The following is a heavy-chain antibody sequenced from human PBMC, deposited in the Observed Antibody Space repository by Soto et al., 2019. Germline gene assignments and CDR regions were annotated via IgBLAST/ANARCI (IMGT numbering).Heavy chain of an antibody. CDR2: LAPFNGKT. Sequence: QVQLVQSAAEVRRPGASVKVSCRTSGYIFNHYGINWVRQAPGQGLEWVGWLAPFNGKTSYLQSLQDRISMTIDTSARTAYLEVRSLTSDDTGVYFCAREGGSSTYYPLELDFWGQGTLVTVSS. J-gene: IGHJ4*02. V-gene: IGHV1-18*01. CDR1: GYIFNHYG. CDR3: AREGGSSTYYPLELDF. D-gene: IGHD6-13*01.